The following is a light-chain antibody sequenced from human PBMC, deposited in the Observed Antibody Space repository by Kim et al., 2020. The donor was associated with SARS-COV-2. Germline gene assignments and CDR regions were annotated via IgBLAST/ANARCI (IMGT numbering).Light chain of an antibody. J-gene: IGLJ2*01. CDR2: YDS. CDR3: QVWDNSSDHVV. V-gene: IGLV3-21*04. CDR1: NIGSKS. Sequence: APGKTARITCGGNNIGSKSVHWYQQNPGQAPVLVIYYDSDRPSGIPERFSGSNSGNTATLTISRVEAGDEADYYCQVWDNSSDHVVFGGGTQLTVL.